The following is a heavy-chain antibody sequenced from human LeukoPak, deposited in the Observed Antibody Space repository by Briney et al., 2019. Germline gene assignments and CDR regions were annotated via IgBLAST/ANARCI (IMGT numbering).Heavy chain of an antibody. CDR3: ARVVWGTVIKRDASDI. CDR1: GGSISSSNW. CDR2: IYHSGST. V-gene: IGHV4-4*02. D-gene: IGHD4-17*01. Sequence: SETLSLTCAVSGGSISSSNWWSWVRQPPGKGLEWIGEIYHSGSTNYNPSLKSRVTMSVDTSKNQFSLKLSSVTAADTAVYYCARVVWGTVIKRDASDIWGQGTMVTVSS. J-gene: IGHJ3*02.